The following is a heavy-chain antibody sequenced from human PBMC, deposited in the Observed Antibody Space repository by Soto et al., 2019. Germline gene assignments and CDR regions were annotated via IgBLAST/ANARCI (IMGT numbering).Heavy chain of an antibody. CDR2: IKQDGSEK. J-gene: IGHJ4*02. V-gene: IGHV3-7*05. CDR1: GFALSNYW. Sequence: EVQLVESGGDLVQPGGSLRLSCAASGFALSNYWMNWVRQAPGKGLEWVDNIKQDGSEKNYVDSVKGRFTISRDNAKNSLYLQMNSLRAEDTAVYYCATETSTWGCWGQGTLVTVSP. D-gene: IGHD7-27*01. CDR3: ATETSTWGC.